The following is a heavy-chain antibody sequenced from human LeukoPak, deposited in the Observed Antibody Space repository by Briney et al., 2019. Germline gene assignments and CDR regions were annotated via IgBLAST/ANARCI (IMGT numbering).Heavy chain of an antibody. CDR2: IYASNSDA. Sequence: GESLRISCQGFGYPFTTSWIGWVRQLPGKRLEWTAIIYASNSDAKYSPSFQGQVSISTDRSISTAYLHWSSLKASDTAIYYCAIINHPDGRVYWGQGTLVTVSS. CDR3: AIINHPDGRVY. J-gene: IGHJ4*02. V-gene: IGHV5-51*01. D-gene: IGHD5-24*01. CDR1: GYPFTTSW.